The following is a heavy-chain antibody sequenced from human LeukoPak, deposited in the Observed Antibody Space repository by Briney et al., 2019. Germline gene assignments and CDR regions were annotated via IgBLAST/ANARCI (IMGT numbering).Heavy chain of an antibody. CDR2: IGDSGDNT. Sequence: GGSLRLSCAASGFTFSNYAMNWIRQAPGKGLEWVAGIGDSGDNTYYADSVKGRFTISRDNSKNTLYLQMASLRAEDTAVYYCAKEGYYYGGSGYYLFEYWGQGTLVTVSS. D-gene: IGHD3-22*01. V-gene: IGHV3-23*01. CDR3: AKEGYYYGGSGYYLFEY. J-gene: IGHJ4*02. CDR1: GFTFSNYA.